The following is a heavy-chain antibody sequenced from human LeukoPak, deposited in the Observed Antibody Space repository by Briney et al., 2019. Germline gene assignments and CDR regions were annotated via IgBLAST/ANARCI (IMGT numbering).Heavy chain of an antibody. J-gene: IGHJ6*02. CDR2: INHSGST. Sequence: SETLSLTCAVYGGSFSVYYWSWIRQPPGKGLEWIGEINHSGSTNYNPSLKSRVTISVDTSKNQFSLKLSSVTAADTAVYYCARYITIFGVVINYGMDVWGQGTTVTVSS. V-gene: IGHV4-34*01. D-gene: IGHD3-3*01. CDR1: GGSFSVYY. CDR3: ARYITIFGVVINYGMDV.